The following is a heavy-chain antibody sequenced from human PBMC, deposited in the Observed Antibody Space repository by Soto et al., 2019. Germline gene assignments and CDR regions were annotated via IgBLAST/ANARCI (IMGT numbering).Heavy chain of an antibody. J-gene: IGHJ6*02. Sequence: DVQLLESGGHLVQPGGSLRPSCAASGFTFSSYAMSWVRQAPGKGLEWVSSVSAGGDMTYYSDSVKGRFTISRDNSNNALFLQMNSLRIEDTALYYCARGDRGGSGSPASYYYSGLDVWGQGTTVTVS. CDR3: ARGDRGGSGSPASYYYSGLDV. CDR2: VSAGGDMT. D-gene: IGHD3-10*01. V-gene: IGHV3-23*01. CDR1: GFTFSSYA.